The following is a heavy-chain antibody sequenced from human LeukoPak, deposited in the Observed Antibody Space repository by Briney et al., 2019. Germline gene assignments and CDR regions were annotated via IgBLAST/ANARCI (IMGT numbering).Heavy chain of an antibody. V-gene: IGHV1-69*01. Sequence: SVKVSCKASVGTFSSYAISWVGQAPGKGLEWMGGMIPIFGTANYAQKFQGRVTITADESTRAAYMELSSLRCEVTGVYYCARGSSGWYNWFAPWGQGTLVTVSS. J-gene: IGHJ5*02. D-gene: IGHD6-19*01. CDR1: VGTFSSYA. CDR3: ARGSSGWYNWFAP. CDR2: MIPIFGTA.